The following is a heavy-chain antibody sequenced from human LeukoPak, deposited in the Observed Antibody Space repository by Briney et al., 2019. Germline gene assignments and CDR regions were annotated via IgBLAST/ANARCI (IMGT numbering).Heavy chain of an antibody. CDR1: GGSNSSGY. CDR3: ARGSPLDWYFDL. J-gene: IGHJ2*01. V-gene: IGHV4-59*01. Sequence: PSETLSLTCTVSGGSNSSGYWNWIRQPPGKGLEWIGYIYYSGSTKYNPSLMSRVTISVDTSKNQFSLRLTSVTAADTAVYYCARGSPLDWYFDLWGRGTLVSVSS. CDR2: IYYSGST.